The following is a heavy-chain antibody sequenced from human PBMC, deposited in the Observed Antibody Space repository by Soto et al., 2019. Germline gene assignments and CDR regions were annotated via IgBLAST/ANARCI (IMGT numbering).Heavy chain of an antibody. D-gene: IGHD5-18*01. J-gene: IGHJ4*02. V-gene: IGHV3-74*01. CDR2: INSDGSST. CDR1: GFTFSSYW. CDR3: ARVDTAMAFDY. Sequence: PXGSLRLSCSASGFTFSSYWMRWVRQAPGKGLVWVSRINSDGSSTSYADSVKGRFTISRDNAKNTLYLQMNSLRAEDTAVYYCARVDTAMAFDYWGQGTLVTVSS.